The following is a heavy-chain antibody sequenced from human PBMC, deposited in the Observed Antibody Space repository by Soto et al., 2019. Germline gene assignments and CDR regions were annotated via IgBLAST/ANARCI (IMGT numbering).Heavy chain of an antibody. CDR2: ISSSSSYI. Sequence: GVSLRLSCAASGFTFSSYSMNWVRQAPGKGLEWVSSISSSSSYIYYADSVKGRFTISRDNAKNSLYLQMNSLRAEDTAGYYCARDLSGGSYFDYWGQGTLVTVSS. CDR3: ARDLSGGSYFDY. V-gene: IGHV3-21*01. J-gene: IGHJ4*02. D-gene: IGHD3-16*01. CDR1: GFTFSSYS.